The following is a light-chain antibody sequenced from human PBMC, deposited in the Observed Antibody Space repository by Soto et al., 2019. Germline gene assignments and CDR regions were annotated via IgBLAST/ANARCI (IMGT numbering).Light chain of an antibody. CDR2: DVS. CDR3: SSYTGSSTVV. CDR1: SSDVGAYNL. Sequence: QSALTQPASVSGSPGQSITISCTGTSSDVGAYNLVSWYQQHPDTAPKVLIYDVSNRPSGVSYRFSGSKSGNTASLTISGLQAEDEADYYCSSYTGSSTVVFGGGTKLTVL. J-gene: IGLJ2*01. V-gene: IGLV2-14*01.